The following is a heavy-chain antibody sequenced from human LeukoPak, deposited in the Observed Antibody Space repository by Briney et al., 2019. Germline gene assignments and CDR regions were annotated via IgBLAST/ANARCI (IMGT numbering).Heavy chain of an antibody. D-gene: IGHD1-14*01. Sequence: ASAKVSCKASGYTFTSYGISWVRQAPGQGLEWMGWISAYNGNTNYAQKLQGRVTMTTDTSTSTAYMELRSLRSDDTAVYYCARGPRTLTPQYFDYWGQGTLVTVSS. CDR3: ARGPRTLTPQYFDY. CDR1: GYTFTSYG. CDR2: ISAYNGNT. J-gene: IGHJ4*02. V-gene: IGHV1-18*01.